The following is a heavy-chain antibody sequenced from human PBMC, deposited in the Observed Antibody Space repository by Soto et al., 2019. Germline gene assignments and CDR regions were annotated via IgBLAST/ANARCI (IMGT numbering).Heavy chain of an antibody. Sequence: PGGSLRLSCAASGFAFSRYWMHWVRQAPGKGLVWVSRINSDGSSTHYADSVKGRFTISRDNAKNTLYLQMNSLRAEDTAVYFFSGNYAYAEGYYRYGMAVWGQGTTVTVSS. D-gene: IGHD3-16*01. CDR3: SGNYAYAEGYYRYGMAV. V-gene: IGHV3-74*01. CDR1: GFAFSRYW. J-gene: IGHJ6*02. CDR2: INSDGSST.